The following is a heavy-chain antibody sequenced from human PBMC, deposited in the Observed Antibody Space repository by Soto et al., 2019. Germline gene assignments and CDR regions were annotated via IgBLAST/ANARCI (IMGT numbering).Heavy chain of an antibody. D-gene: IGHD3-9*01. Sequence: GGSLRLSCAASGFTFSSYAMSWVRQAPGKGLEWVSAISGSGGSTYYADSVKGRFTISGDNSKNTLSRQMSSLRAEDTAVYDCAKGGPYYDILTGYLAYYYMDVWGKGTTVTVSS. CDR2: ISGSGGST. CDR3: AKGGPYYDILTGYLAYYYMDV. CDR1: GFTFSSYA. V-gene: IGHV3-23*01. J-gene: IGHJ6*03.